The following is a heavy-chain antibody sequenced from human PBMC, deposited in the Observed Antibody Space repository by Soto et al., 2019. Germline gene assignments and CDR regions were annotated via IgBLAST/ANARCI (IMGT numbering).Heavy chain of an antibody. CDR3: ARNLMDYDILTGYSMAYYFDY. CDR2: INAGNGNT. CDR1: GYTFTRYA. J-gene: IGHJ4*02. Sequence: QVQLVQSGAEVKKPGASVKVSCKASGYTFTRYAMHLVRQAPGQRLEWMGWINAGNGNTKYSQKFQGRVTITRDTTASTAYMKLSSLRSEDTAVYYCARNLMDYDILTGYSMAYYFDYWGQGTLVTVSS. D-gene: IGHD3-9*01. V-gene: IGHV1-3*01.